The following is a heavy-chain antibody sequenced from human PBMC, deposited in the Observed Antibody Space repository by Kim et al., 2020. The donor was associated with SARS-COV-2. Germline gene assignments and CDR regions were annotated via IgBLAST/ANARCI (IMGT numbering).Heavy chain of an antibody. CDR1: GFTFSSYS. CDR3: ARTGRNYYYYGMDV. CDR2: ISSSSSTI. J-gene: IGHJ6*02. V-gene: IGHV3-48*02. Sequence: GGSLRLSCAASGFTFSSYSMNWVRQAPGKGLEWVSYISSSSSTIYYADSVKGRFTISRDNAKNSLYLQMNSLRDEDTAVYYCARTGRNYYYYGMDVWGQGTTVTVSS.